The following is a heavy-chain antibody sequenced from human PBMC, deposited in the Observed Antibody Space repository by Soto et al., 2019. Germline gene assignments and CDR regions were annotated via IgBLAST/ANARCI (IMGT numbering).Heavy chain of an antibody. V-gene: IGHV2-5*02. D-gene: IGHD6-13*01. CDR2: IYWDDDK. CDR3: AHSRGSNTWSPRPCDP. J-gene: IGHJ5*02. CDR1: GFSLSTSGVG. Sequence: SGPTLVNPTQTLTLTCTFSGFSLSTSGVGVGWIRQPPGKALEWLALIYWDDDKRYSPSLKSRLTITKDTSKNQVVLTMTNMDPVDTATYFCAHSRGSNTWSPRPCDPWGQGTLVTVSS.